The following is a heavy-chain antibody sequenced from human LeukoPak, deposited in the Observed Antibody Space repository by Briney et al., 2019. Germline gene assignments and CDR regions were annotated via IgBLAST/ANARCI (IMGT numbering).Heavy chain of an antibody. D-gene: IGHD2-21*01. V-gene: IGHV1-69*13. CDR1: GGTFSSYA. CDR2: IIPIFGTA. CDR3: ARDPGPAYYSRWFDP. Sequence: GASVTVSCKASGGTFSSYAISWVRQAPGQGLEWMGGIIPIFGTANYAQKFQGRVTITADESTSTAYMELSSLRSEDTAVYYCARDPGPAYYSRWFDPWGQGTLVTVSS. J-gene: IGHJ5*02.